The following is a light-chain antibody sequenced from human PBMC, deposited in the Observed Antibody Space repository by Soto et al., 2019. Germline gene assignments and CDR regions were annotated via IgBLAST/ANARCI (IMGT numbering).Light chain of an antibody. Sequence: QSALTQPASVSGSPGQSITISCTGTSSDVGSYNYVSWYQQHPAKAPKLMIYDVSNRPSGVSNRFSGSKSGNTASLTISGLQSEDDADYYCSSYTTNSTRVFGGGTKVTVL. J-gene: IGLJ3*02. CDR3: SSYTTNSTRV. V-gene: IGLV2-14*01. CDR1: SSDVGSYNY. CDR2: DVS.